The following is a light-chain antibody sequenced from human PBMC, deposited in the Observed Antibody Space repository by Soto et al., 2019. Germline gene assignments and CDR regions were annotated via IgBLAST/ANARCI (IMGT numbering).Light chain of an antibody. Sequence: QSVLTQPASVSGSPGQSITISCTGTSSDVGHYNYVSWYQQHPGNAPKLVIFDVSIRASGVSDRFSGSKSGNTASLTISGLQAEDEAYYYSCSYTTTTSRVFGTGTKVTVL. J-gene: IGLJ1*01. V-gene: IGLV2-14*03. CDR3: CSYTTTTSRV. CDR2: DVS. CDR1: SSDVGHYNY.